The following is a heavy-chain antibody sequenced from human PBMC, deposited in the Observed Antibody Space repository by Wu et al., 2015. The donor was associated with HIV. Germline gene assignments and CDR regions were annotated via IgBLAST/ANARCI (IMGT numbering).Heavy chain of an antibody. CDR3: ARGRGYYGSGSQNYPDAFDI. CDR2: IIPIFGTA. D-gene: IGHD3-10*01. CDR1: GGTFSSYA. V-gene: IGHV1-69*13. J-gene: IGHJ3*02. Sequence: QVQLVQSGAEVKKPGSSVKVSCKASGGTFSSYAISWVRQAPGQGLEWMGRIIPIFGTANYAQKFQGRVTITADESTSTAYMELSSLRSEDTAVYYCARGRGYYGSGSQNYPDAFDIWGQGTMVTVSS.